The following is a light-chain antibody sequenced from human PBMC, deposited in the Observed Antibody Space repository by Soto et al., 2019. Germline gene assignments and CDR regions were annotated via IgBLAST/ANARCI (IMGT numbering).Light chain of an antibody. V-gene: IGKV1-9*01. CDR1: QGISSY. CDR2: AAS. J-gene: IGKJ5*01. CDR3: QQLNSYPIT. Sequence: IQLTQSPSSLSASVVSRVTITCRASQGISSYLAWYQQKPGKASKLLIYAASTLQSGVPSRFSGSGSGTDFTLTISSLQPEDFATYYCQQLNSYPITFGQGTRLEI.